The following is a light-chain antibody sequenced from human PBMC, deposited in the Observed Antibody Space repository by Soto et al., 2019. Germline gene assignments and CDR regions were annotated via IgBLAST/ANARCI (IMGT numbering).Light chain of an antibody. V-gene: IGLV2-14*03. CDR2: DVS. Sequence: QSALTQPASVSGSPGQSITISCTGTSSDIGGYNYVSWYQQHPGKAPKLMIYDVSDRPSGVSNRFSGSTSGNTASLTSSGRQAEDEADYYCASYESRNTVLFGGGTKVTVL. J-gene: IGLJ2*01. CDR1: SSDIGGYNY. CDR3: ASYESRNTVL.